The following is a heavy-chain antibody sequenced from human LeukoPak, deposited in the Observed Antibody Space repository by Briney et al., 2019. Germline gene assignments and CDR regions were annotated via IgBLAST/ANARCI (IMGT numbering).Heavy chain of an antibody. V-gene: IGHV3-11*01. D-gene: IGHD3-10*01. CDR3: ERDTITMVRGVYFSKTNAEYFQH. CDR1: GFTFSDYY. J-gene: IGHJ1*01. Sequence: GGSLRPSGAASGFTFSDYYRSWIRQAPGNGRKGWSYISSSVITIYYAGSGNGRFTISRDNATNSLSLQMNSLRAEDTAVYYCERDTITMVRGVYFSKTNAEYFQHWGQGTLVTVSS. CDR2: ISSSVITI.